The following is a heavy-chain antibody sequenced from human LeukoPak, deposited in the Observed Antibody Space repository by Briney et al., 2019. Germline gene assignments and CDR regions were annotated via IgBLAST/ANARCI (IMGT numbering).Heavy chain of an antibody. V-gene: IGHV3-11*01. J-gene: IGHJ4*02. Sequence: GGSLRLSCAVSGFTFTNYNMNWIRQAPGEGLEWVSYISKSGTTIYYADSAKGRFTISRDNAKNSLYLQMNSLRAEDTAVYYCAREKSTTPTAQFDHLGQGTLVRVSS. CDR1: GFTFTNYN. CDR3: AREKSTTPTAQFDH. D-gene: IGHD1-1*01. CDR2: ISKSGTTI.